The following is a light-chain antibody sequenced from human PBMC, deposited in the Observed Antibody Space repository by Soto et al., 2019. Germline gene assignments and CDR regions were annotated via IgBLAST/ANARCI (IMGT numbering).Light chain of an antibody. CDR1: QYVTSSY. CDR2: AAS. V-gene: IGKV3-20*01. Sequence: EIALTQSPGTLSLSPGERATLSCRASQYVTSSYLAWYQQKPGQAPRLLIHAASSTATGIPDRFSGSGSGTDFSLTISRLEPEDFAVYHCQQYGSSPLTFGAGTKVEIK. J-gene: IGKJ4*01. CDR3: QQYGSSPLT.